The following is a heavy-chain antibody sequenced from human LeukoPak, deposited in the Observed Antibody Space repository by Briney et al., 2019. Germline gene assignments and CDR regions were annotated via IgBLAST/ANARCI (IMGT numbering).Heavy chain of an antibody. CDR2: VFYSGTT. CDR3: ASERWSRRSYFDY. V-gene: IGHV4-39*07. J-gene: IGHJ4*02. Sequence: PSETLSLTCTVSGDSVSNSHYYWAWIRQAPGKGLEWIMTVFYSGTTYYSPSLESRVTISVDTSMTQFSVKLTSVTAGDTAVYYCASERWSRRSYFDYWGQGMLVTVSS. CDR1: GDSVSNSHYY. D-gene: IGHD5-24*01.